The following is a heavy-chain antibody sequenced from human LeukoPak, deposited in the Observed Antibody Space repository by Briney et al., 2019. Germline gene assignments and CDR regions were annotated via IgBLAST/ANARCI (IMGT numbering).Heavy chain of an antibody. D-gene: IGHD6-13*01. J-gene: IGHJ4*02. Sequence: SETLSLTCAVYGGSYSGYYWSWIRQPPGKGLEWIGEINHSGSTNYNPSLKSRVTISVDTSKNQFSLKLSSVTAADTAVYYCARVAAAADYWGQGTLVTVSS. CDR1: GGSYSGYY. CDR3: ARVAAAADY. CDR2: INHSGST. V-gene: IGHV4-34*01.